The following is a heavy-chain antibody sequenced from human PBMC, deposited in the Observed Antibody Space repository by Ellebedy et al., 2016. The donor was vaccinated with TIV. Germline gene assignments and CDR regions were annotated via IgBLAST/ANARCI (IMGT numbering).Heavy chain of an antibody. Sequence: SQTLSLTCAISGDSVSRNSGAWNWIRQSPSGTLEWLGRTYYRSKWYTEYGASVKSRININPDTSKNQFSLQLRSVTPDDTAIYYCTRDSGGNYGSYCLDSWGQGTLVSVSS. CDR3: TRDSGGNYGSYCLDS. D-gene: IGHD4-23*01. CDR1: GDSVSRNSGA. CDR2: TYYRSKWYT. V-gene: IGHV6-1*01. J-gene: IGHJ4*02.